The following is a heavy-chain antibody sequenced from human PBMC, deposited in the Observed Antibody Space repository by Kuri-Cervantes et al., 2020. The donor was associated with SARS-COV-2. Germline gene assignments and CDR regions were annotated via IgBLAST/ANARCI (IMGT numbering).Heavy chain of an antibody. CDR2: INHSGST. J-gene: IGHJ4*02. CDR1: GGSFSGYY. CDR3: ARDYYDSSGYLVEPGDY. V-gene: IGHV4-34*01. D-gene: IGHD3-22*01. Sequence: SETLSLTCAVYGGSFSGYYWSWIRQPPGKGLGWIGEINHSGSTNYNPSLKSRVTISVDTSKNQFSLKLSSVTAADTAVYYCARDYYDSSGYLVEPGDYWGQGTLVTVSS.